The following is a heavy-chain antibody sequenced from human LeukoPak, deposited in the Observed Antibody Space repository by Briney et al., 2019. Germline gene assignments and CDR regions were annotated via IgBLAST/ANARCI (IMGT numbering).Heavy chain of an antibody. V-gene: IGHV3-11*04. Sequence: GGSLRLSCSASGFTFSNYYMSWIRQAPGKGLEWISYISSSGNTIYVADSVKGRFTISRDNSKNTLYLQMNSLRAEDTAVYYCAKTRGSYYYYGMDVWGQGTTVTVSS. J-gene: IGHJ6*02. CDR3: AKTRGSYYYYGMDV. CDR1: GFTFSNYY. D-gene: IGHD1-14*01. CDR2: ISSSGNTI.